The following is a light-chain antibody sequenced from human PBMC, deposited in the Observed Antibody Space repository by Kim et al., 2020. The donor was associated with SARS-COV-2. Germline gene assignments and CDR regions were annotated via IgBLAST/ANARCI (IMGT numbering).Light chain of an antibody. CDR3: KSRDSSGDVV. V-gene: IGLV3-19*01. J-gene: IGLJ2*01. Sequence: SSELTQDPAVSVALGQTVRITCQGDSLRSYYATWYQQKPRQAPVLVIYGKNNRPSGIPDRFSGSTSGNTASLTITGAQAEEEADYYCKSRDSSGDVVFGGGTQLTVL. CDR1: SLRSYY. CDR2: GKN.